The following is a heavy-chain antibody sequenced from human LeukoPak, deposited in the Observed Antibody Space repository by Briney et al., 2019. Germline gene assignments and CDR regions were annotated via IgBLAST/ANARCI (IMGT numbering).Heavy chain of an antibody. J-gene: IGHJ5*02. D-gene: IGHD3-16*01. CDR1: NDSVSSSNW. Sequence: PSGTLSLTCAVSNDSVSSSNWWNWVRQSPGKGLEWIGEVHHSGSTHYNPSLKSRVTISVDKSKNHFSLKLTSVTAADTAIYYCARDFQLGFNWFDPWGQGTLVTVSS. CDR2: VHHSGST. CDR3: ARDFQLGFNWFDP. V-gene: IGHV4-4*02.